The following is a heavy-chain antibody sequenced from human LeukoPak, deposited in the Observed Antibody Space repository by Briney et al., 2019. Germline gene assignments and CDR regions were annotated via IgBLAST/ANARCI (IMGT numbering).Heavy chain of an antibody. V-gene: IGHV3-23*01. CDR3: AKGFYDNSASGVFDI. D-gene: IGHD3-22*01. J-gene: IGHJ3*02. Sequence: GGSLRLSCAASGFTFSSFATSWVRYATGKGLEWVSGISASGGSTYYADSVKGRFTISRDNSKNTLYLQMNSLRAEDTAVYYCAKGFYDNSASGVFDIWGQGTMVTVSS. CDR2: ISASGGST. CDR1: GFTFSSFA.